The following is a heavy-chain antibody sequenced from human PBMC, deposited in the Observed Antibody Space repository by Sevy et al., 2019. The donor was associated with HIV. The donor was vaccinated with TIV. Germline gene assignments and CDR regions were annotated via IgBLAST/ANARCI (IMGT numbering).Heavy chain of an antibody. V-gene: IGHV3-30*18. CDR2: ISSDGSYR. J-gene: IGHJ6*02. CDR1: GFTFSAYD. CDR3: AKNRPPGGSYFSRHAMDV. Sequence: GGSLILSCAASGFTFSAYDMHWVRQAPGKGLEWVAIISSDGSYRYYADSVRGRFSMSKDNSKNTMYLQISALSIEDTAVYYCAKNRPPGGSYFSRHAMDVWGRGTTVTVSS. D-gene: IGHD3-16*01.